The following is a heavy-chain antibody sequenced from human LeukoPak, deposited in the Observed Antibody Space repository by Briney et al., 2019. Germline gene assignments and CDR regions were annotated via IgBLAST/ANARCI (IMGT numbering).Heavy chain of an antibody. CDR2: IKSKTDGGTT. Sequence: GGSLTLSCAASGFTFSNAWMSWVRQAPGKGLEWVGRIKSKTDGGTTDYAAPVKGRFTISRDDSKNTLYLQMNSLKTEDTAVYYCTTSGGLVDYEFYWGQGTLVTVSS. D-gene: IGHD4-17*01. V-gene: IGHV3-15*01. CDR1: GFTFSNAW. J-gene: IGHJ4*02. CDR3: TTSGGLVDYEFY.